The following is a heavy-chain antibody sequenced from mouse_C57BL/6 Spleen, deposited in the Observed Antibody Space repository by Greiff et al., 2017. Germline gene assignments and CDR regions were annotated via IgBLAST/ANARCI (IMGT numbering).Heavy chain of an antibody. D-gene: IGHD2-2*01. CDR1: GFSFNTYA. V-gene: IGHV10-1*01. J-gene: IGHJ4*01. CDR2: IRSKSNNYAT. Sequence: EVKLVESGGGLVQPKGSLKLSCAASGFSFNTYAMNWVRQAPGKGLEWVARIRSKSNNYATYYADSVKDRFTISRDDSESMLYLQMNYLKTEDTAMYDCVRPYGYDGYAMDYWGQGTSVTVSS. CDR3: VRPYGYDGYAMDY.